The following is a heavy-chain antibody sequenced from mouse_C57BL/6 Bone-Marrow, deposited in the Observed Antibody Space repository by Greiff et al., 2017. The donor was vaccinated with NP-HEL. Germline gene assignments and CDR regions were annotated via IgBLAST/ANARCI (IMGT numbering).Heavy chain of an antibody. Sequence: EVKLVESGEGLVKPGGSLKLSCAASGFTFSSYAMSWVRQTPEKRLEWVAYISSGGDYLYYADTVKGRFTISRDNARNTLYLQMSSLKSEDTAMYYCTRADGSSYHYWGQGTTLTVSS. J-gene: IGHJ2*01. CDR3: TRADGSSYHY. CDR2: ISSGGDYL. CDR1: GFTFSSYA. D-gene: IGHD1-1*01. V-gene: IGHV5-9-1*02.